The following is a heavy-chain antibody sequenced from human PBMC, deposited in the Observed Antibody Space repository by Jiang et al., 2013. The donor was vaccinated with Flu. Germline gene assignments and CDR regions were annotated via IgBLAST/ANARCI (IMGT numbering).Heavy chain of an antibody. V-gene: IGHV1-69*01. J-gene: IGHJ4*02. Sequence: QKFQGRVTITADESTSTAYMELSSLRSEDTAVYYCARSMTTVTTTRDAHPDYWGQGTLVTVSS. D-gene: IGHD4-17*01. CDR3: ARSMTTVTTTRDAHPDY.